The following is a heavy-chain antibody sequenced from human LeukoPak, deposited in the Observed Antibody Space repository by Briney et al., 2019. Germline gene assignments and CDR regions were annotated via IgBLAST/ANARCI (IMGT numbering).Heavy chain of an antibody. D-gene: IGHD6-19*01. CDR3: AKAVAGTKPQPYYFDY. Sequence: PGGSLRLSCAASGFTFSSYAMSWVRQAPGKGLEWVSAISGSGGSTYYADSVKGRLTISRDNSKNTLYLQMNSLRAEDTAVYYCAKAVAGTKPQPYYFDYWGQGTLVTVSS. V-gene: IGHV3-23*01. CDR2: ISGSGGST. CDR1: GFTFSSYA. J-gene: IGHJ4*02.